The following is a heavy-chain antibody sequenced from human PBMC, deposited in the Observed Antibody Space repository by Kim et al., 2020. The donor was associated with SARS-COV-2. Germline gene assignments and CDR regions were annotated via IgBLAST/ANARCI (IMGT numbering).Heavy chain of an antibody. CDR3: ARGYCTGGSCYPNAC. D-gene: IGHD2-15*01. Sequence: DSVKGRFTISRDNAKNSLYLQMNSLRTEDTALYYCARGYCTGGSCYPNACWGQGTLVTVSS. J-gene: IGHJ4*02. V-gene: IGHV3-9*01.